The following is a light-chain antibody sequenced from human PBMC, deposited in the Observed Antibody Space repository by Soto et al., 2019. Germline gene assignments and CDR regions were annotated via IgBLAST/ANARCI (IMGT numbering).Light chain of an antibody. CDR3: QQYGSSPPMYT. CDR1: QSVTSNY. CDR2: GAS. V-gene: IGKV3-20*01. Sequence: EIVLTQSPGTLSLSPGERATLSCRASQSVTSNYLAWYQQKLGQAPRLLIYGASSRATGILDRFSGSGSGTDFTLAISRLELEDFAVYYCQQYGSSPPMYTFGQGTKLEIK. J-gene: IGKJ2*01.